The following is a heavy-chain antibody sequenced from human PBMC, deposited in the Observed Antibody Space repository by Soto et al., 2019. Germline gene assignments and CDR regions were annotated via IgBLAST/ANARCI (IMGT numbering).Heavy chain of an antibody. CDR2: IHHSGST. CDR1: GGSISSSNW. V-gene: IGHV4-4*02. J-gene: IGHJ4*02. CDR3: ARGNFDC. Sequence: QVQLQESGPGLVKPSGTLSLTCAVSGGSISSSNWWCWVRQSPEKGLEWIGEIHHSGSTNYNPSLKSRVTISVDRSNNQFSLKLSSVTAADTAVYYCARGNFDCWGQGTLVTVSS.